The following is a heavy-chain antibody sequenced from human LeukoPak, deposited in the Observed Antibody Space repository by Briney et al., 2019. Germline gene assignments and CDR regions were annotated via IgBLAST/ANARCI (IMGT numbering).Heavy chain of an antibody. J-gene: IGHJ4*02. CDR3: ARVDVTARTFDY. CDR2: IYYSGST. CDR1: GGSISSSSYY. V-gene: IGHV4-39*07. Sequence: SETLSLTCTVSGGSISSSSYYWGWIRQPPGKGLEWIGSIYYSGSTYYNPSLKSRVTISVDTSKNQFSLKLSSVTAADTAVYYCARVDVTARTFDYWGQGTLVTVSS. D-gene: IGHD1-1*01.